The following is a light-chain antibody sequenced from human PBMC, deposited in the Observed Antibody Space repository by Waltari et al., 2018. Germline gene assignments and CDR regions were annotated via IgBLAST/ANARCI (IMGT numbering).Light chain of an antibody. CDR3: QQYGSSPPVT. CDR1: QCVSSSY. V-gene: IGKV3-20*01. CDR2: GAS. Sequence: EIVLTRSPATLSLSPGERATLSCRASQCVSSSYLAWYQQKPGQAPRLLIYGASSRATGIPDRFSGSGSGTDFTLTISRLEPEDFAVYYCQQYGSSPPVTFGGGTKVEIK. J-gene: IGKJ4*01.